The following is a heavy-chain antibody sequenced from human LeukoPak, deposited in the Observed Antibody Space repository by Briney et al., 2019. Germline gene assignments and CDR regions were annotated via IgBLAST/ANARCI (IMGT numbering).Heavy chain of an antibody. CDR1: GFNFESYT. D-gene: IGHD2-15*01. CDR3: ARVTESLRAVVSATPYDC. CDR2: ISGRSEYI. V-gene: IGHV3-21*01. J-gene: IGHJ4*02. Sequence: GGSLRLSCAASGFNFESYTMSWVRQAPGKGLEWVSSISGRSEYIYYADSVKGRFTISRDNAENSLFLQMNTLRDEDAAVYYCARVTESLRAVVSATPYDCWGQGTLVTVSS.